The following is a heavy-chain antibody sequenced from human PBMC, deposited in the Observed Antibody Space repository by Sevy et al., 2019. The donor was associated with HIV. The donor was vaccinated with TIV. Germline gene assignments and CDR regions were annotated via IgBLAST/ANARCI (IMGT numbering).Heavy chain of an antibody. D-gene: IGHD6-13*01. CDR2: IRNKADSYTT. V-gene: IGHV3-72*01. Sequence: GGSLRLSCAASGFTFSDHYMEWVRQAPGKGLEWDGRIRNKADSYTTEYAASVKGRFTISRDDSKNSLYLLMNSLKTEDTAVYYCATLAGIAAAGRVFDYWGQGTLVTVSS. CDR3: ATLAGIAAAGRVFDY. J-gene: IGHJ4*02. CDR1: GFTFSDHY.